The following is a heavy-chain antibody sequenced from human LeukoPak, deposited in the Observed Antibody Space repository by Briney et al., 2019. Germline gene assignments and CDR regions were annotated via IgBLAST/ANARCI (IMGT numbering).Heavy chain of an antibody. Sequence: SETLSLTCTVSGGFISSYYWSWIRQPPGKGLEWIGYIYYSGSTSYNPSLKSRVTMSADTSKNQFSLRLSSVTAADTAVYYCARRGAYSGNDLAWYFYLWGRGTLVTVSA. CDR1: GGFISSYY. CDR2: IYYSGST. V-gene: IGHV4-59*08. D-gene: IGHD5-12*01. CDR3: ARRGAYSGNDLAWYFYL. J-gene: IGHJ2*01.